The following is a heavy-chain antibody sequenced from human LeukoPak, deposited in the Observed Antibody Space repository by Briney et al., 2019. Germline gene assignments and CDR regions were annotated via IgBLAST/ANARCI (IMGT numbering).Heavy chain of an antibody. V-gene: IGHV4-61*02. J-gene: IGHJ6*04. CDR2: IYTTGTT. Sequence: SETLSLTCAVSGDSISSGSYYWSWIRQPAGKGLEWIGRIYTTGTTNYNPSLKSRVTISVDTSKNQFSLKVSSVTAADTAVYYCARDLRRGMDVWGNGTTVTVSS. CDR3: ARDLRRGMDV. CDR1: GDSISSGSYY.